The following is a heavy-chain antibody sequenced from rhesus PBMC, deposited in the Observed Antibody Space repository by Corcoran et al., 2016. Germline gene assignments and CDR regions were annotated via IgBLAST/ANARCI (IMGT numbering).Heavy chain of an antibody. D-gene: IGHD3-34*01. CDR3: ARDQRGAPFDY. V-gene: IGHV4-122*02. CDR2: ITYSGST. J-gene: IGHJ4*01. Sequence: QVQLQESGPGLVKPSETLSLTCAVSGGSISSGYYYWSWIRQPPGKGLEWIGYITYSGSTSYNPSLKSRVTISRDTSKNQCSLKLSSVTAADTAVYYWARDQRGAPFDYWGQGVLVTVSS. CDR1: GGSISSGYYY.